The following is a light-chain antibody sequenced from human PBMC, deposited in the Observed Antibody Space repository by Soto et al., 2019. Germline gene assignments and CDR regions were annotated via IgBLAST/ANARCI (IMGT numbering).Light chain of an antibody. CDR3: QSYDSSLRGEV. CDR1: SSNIGAGYD. V-gene: IGLV1-40*01. Sequence: QAVVTQPPSVSGAPGQRVTISCTGSSSNIGAGYDVHWYRQLPGTAPKLLIYHNSNRPSGVPDRFSGSKSGTSASLAITGLQSEDEADYYCQSYDSSLRGEVFGGGTKVTVL. J-gene: IGLJ2*01. CDR2: HNS.